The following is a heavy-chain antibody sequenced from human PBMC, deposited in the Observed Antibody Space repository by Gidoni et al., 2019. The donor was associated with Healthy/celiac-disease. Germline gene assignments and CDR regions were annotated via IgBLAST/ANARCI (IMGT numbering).Heavy chain of an antibody. D-gene: IGHD5-12*01. Sequence: EVQLVESGGGLVKPGGSLRLSCAASGFTFSSYSMNWVRQAPGKGLEWVSSISSSSSYIYYADSVKGRFTISRDNAKNSLYLQMNSLRAEDTAVYYCARDIGDGYNYGPDAFDIWGQGTMVTVSS. CDR1: GFTFSSYS. CDR3: ARDIGDGYNYGPDAFDI. J-gene: IGHJ3*02. V-gene: IGHV3-21*01. CDR2: ISSSSSYI.